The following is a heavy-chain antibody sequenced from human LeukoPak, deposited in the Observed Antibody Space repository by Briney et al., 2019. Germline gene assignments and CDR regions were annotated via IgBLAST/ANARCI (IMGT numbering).Heavy chain of an antibody. J-gene: IGHJ4*02. CDR2: IHYSGST. D-gene: IGHD6-13*01. CDR1: GGSISSYY. V-gene: IGHV4-59*01. CDR3: ARGLRVFPGIAAAGIFDY. Sequence: SETLSLTCTVSGGSISSYYWSWIRQPPGKGLEWIGYIHYSGSTNYNPSLKSRVTISVDTSKNQFSLKLSSVTAADTAVYYCARGLRVFPGIAAAGIFDYWGQGTLVTVSS.